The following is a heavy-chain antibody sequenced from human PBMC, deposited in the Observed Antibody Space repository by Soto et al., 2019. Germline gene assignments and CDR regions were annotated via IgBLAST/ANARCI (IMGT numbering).Heavy chain of an antibody. CDR2: ISWNSGSI. Sequence: EVQLVESGGGLVQPGRSLKLSCAASGFTFDDHAMYWVRQAPGKGLEWVSGISWNSGSIGYADFVKGRFTISRDNAKSSLYLQMNSLRAEDTALYYCAKAPPGELAVAEYYFDYWGQGTLVTVSS. V-gene: IGHV3-9*01. CDR3: AKAPPGELAVAEYYFDY. J-gene: IGHJ4*02. CDR1: GFTFDDHA. D-gene: IGHD6-19*01.